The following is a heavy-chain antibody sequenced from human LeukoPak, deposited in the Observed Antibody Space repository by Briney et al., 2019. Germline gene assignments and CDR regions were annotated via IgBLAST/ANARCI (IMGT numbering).Heavy chain of an antibody. V-gene: IGHV3-30*18. CDR3: ANTRGSGWYFNY. J-gene: IGHJ4*02. CDR1: GFIFSNYC. D-gene: IGHD6-19*01. CDR2: ISSDGSNT. Sequence: GGSLRLSCAAAGFIFSNYCIQCVRQAPDKGLGWVAVISSDGSNTYYAHSVKGRFTIYRDKSKNTLYLQRNSLRAEDTAVYYCANTRGSGWYFNYWGQGTLVTVSS.